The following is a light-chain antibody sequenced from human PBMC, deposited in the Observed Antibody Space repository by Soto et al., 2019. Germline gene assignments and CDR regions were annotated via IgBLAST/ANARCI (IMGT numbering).Light chain of an antibody. Sequence: QSALAQPASVSGSPGQSITISCTGTSRDVGGYNSVSWYQQHPGKAPKLMIYEVTNRPSGVSNRFSGSKSGNTASLTISGLQAEDEADYSCSSYTSGSALYVFGTG. CDR1: SRDVGGYNS. V-gene: IGLV2-14*01. CDR3: SSYTSGSALYV. CDR2: EVT. J-gene: IGLJ1*01.